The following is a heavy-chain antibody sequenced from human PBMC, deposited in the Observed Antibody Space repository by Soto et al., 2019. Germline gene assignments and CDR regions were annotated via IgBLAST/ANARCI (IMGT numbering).Heavy chain of an antibody. CDR2: ITANNVNT. D-gene: IGHD3-22*01. V-gene: IGHV1-18*01. Sequence: ASVKVSCKASGYTFSAYYTHWVRQAPGQGLEWMGWITANNVNTNYAQKFQGRVTMTTDTSTATAYMELRSLRSDDTAVYYCARDMGGYYFEPNDYWGQGTLVTVSS. CDR1: GYTFSAYY. J-gene: IGHJ4*02. CDR3: ARDMGGYYFEPNDY.